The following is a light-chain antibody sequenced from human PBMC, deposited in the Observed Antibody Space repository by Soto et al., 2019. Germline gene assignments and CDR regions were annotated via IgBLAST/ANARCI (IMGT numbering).Light chain of an antibody. V-gene: IGLV2-14*03. CDR3: SSYTTTSTLYV. J-gene: IGLJ1*01. CDR2: DVN. Sequence: QAVVTQPASLSGSLGQSITISCTGTSSDIGAYNHVSWYQQHPGKAPKLMIYDVNNRPSGVSNRFSGSKSGNTASLTISGLQAEDEADYYCSSYTTTSTLYVFGIGTQLTVL. CDR1: SSDIGAYNH.